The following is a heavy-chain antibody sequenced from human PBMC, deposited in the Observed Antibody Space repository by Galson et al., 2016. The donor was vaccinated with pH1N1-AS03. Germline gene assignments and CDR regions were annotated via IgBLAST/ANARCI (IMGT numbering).Heavy chain of an antibody. V-gene: IGHV3-23*01. CDR1: GFSFDSYA. CDR3: ARWSRGGNFASLDP. Sequence: SLRLSCAASGFSFDSYAMSWVRQAPGKGLQWVSAISGGGGSTYFADSVKGRFTISRDNSKNTLYLQMNSLRAEDTAVYYCARWSRGGNFASLDPWGQGTLVTVSS. J-gene: IGHJ5*02. D-gene: IGHD4-23*01. CDR2: ISGGGGST.